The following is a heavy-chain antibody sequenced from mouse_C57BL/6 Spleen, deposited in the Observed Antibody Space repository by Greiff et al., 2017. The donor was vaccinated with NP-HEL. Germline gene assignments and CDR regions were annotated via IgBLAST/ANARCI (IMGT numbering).Heavy chain of an antibody. V-gene: IGHV5-6*02. D-gene: IGHD3-2*02. CDR1: GFTFSSYG. Sequence: EVKLVESGGDLVKPGGSLKLSCAASGFTFSSYGMSWVRQTPDKRLEWVATISSGGSYTYYPDSVKGRFTISRDNAKNTLYLQMSSLKSEDTAMYYCARDSSGPYYFDYWGQGTTLTVSS. CDR3: ARDSSGPYYFDY. CDR2: ISSGGSYT. J-gene: IGHJ2*01.